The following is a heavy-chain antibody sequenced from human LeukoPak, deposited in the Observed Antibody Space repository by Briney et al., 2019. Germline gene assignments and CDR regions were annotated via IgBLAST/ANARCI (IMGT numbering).Heavy chain of an antibody. J-gene: IGHJ6*03. Sequence: KSSETLSLTCAVYGGSFTDHYWSWIRQPPGKGLEWIGEINHSGSTKYNPSLKSRVTISVDTSKNQFSLKLSSVTAADTAVYYCARGKGPQYSLISHDYVWGSYRRYYFYYMDVWGKGTTVTVSS. CDR2: INHSGST. CDR1: GGSFTDHY. CDR3: ARGKGPQYSLISHDYVWGSYRRYYFYYMDV. V-gene: IGHV4-34*01. D-gene: IGHD3-16*02.